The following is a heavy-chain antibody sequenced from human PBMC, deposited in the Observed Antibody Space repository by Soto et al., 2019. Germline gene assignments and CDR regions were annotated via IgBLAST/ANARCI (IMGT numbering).Heavy chain of an antibody. Sequence: SETLSLTCTVSGGSISSSSYYWGWIRQPPGKGLEWIGSIYYSGYTYYNPSLKSRVTISVDTSKNQFSLKLSSVTAADTAVYYCATFNYYDSSGYYPGPIYWGQGTLVTVS. D-gene: IGHD3-22*01. CDR2: IYYSGYT. CDR1: GGSISSSSYY. V-gene: IGHV4-39*01. J-gene: IGHJ4*02. CDR3: ATFNYYDSSGYYPGPIY.